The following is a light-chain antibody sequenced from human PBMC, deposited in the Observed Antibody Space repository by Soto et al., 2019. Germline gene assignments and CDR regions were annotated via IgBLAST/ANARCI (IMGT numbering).Light chain of an antibody. CDR1: QSVRSN. J-gene: IGKJ5*01. CDR2: GAS. V-gene: IGKV3-15*01. Sequence: EIVMTQSPATMSVSPGERATLSCRASQSVRSNLAWYQQKPGQAPRLLIYGASTRATGIPARFSGSGSGTEFTLTVSSLQSEDFAVNYCQQYNNWPPITFGQGTRLEIK. CDR3: QQYNNWPPIT.